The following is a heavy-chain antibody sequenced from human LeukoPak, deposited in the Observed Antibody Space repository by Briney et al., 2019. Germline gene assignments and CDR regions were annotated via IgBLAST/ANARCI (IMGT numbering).Heavy chain of an antibody. D-gene: IGHD6-19*01. J-gene: IGHJ4*02. V-gene: IGHV3-9*01. CDR2: ISWNSGSI. CDR3: ARGQWLGDY. CDR1: GFAFHDYA. Sequence: PGRSLRLSCAASGFAFHDYAMHWVRQAPGKGLEWVSGISWNSGSIAYADSVKGRFTISRDNAKNSLYLQMNSLRAEDTAAYYCARGQWLGDYWGQGTLVTVSS.